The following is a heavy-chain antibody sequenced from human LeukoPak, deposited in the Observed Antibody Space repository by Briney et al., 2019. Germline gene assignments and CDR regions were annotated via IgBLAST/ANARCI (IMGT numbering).Heavy chain of an antibody. Sequence: KISCKASGYRFTNYWIGWVRQMAGKGLEWMGSIYPGDSDTRYSPSFQGQVTISADKSISTAYLQWSSLKASDTAMYYCAVKPGYTGSWGTFDSWGQGTLVTVSS. CDR2: IYPGDSDT. V-gene: IGHV5-51*01. CDR3: AVKPGYTGSWGTFDS. D-gene: IGHD1-26*01. CDR1: GYRFTNYW. J-gene: IGHJ4*02.